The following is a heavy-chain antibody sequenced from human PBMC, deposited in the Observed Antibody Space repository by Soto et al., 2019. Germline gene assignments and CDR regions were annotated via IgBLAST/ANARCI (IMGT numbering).Heavy chain of an antibody. D-gene: IGHD4-17*01. CDR2: ISSSGSTI. CDR1: GFAFSDPY. V-gene: IGHV3-11*01. J-gene: IGHJ4*02. CDR3: ARGGASVTTPFDY. Sequence: QVQLVESGGGLVKPGGSLRLSCAASGFAFSDPYMSWIRQAPGKGLEWISYISSSGSTIYYADSVKGRFTISRDNAKKSLYLQMDRLTADDTDVYYCARGGASVTTPFDYWGQGTQVTVSS.